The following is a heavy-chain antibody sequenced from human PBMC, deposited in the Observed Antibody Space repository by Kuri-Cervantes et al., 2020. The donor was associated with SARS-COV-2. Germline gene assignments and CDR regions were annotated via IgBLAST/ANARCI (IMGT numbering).Heavy chain of an antibody. CDR1: GFNFSRTD. CDR2: ISHDGKNK. V-gene: IGHV3-30*03. D-gene: IGHD2-8*01. Sequence: LSLTCAASGFNFSRTDMHWVRQAPGKGLEWVAVISHDGKNKKCIASGKGRFTISRDNSQNTLYLQMNSLKSEDTAFYYCARDRLGVHDSWGQGTLVTVSS. J-gene: IGHJ4*02. CDR3: ARDRLGVHDS.